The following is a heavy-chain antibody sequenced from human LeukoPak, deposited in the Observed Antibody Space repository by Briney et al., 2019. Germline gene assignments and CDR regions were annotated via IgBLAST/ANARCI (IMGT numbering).Heavy chain of an antibody. J-gene: IGHJ5*02. CDR2: IYPGDSDT. V-gene: IGHV5-51*01. Sequence: GESLKISCKGSGYSFTSYWIGWVRQMPGKGLEWMGIIYPGDSDTRYSPSFQGQVTISADKSISTAYLQWSSLKASDTAMYYCAIPPRTKYSNTWYPNWFDPWGQGTLVTVSS. D-gene: IGHD6-13*01. CDR3: AIPPRTKYSNTWYPNWFDP. CDR1: GYSFTSYW.